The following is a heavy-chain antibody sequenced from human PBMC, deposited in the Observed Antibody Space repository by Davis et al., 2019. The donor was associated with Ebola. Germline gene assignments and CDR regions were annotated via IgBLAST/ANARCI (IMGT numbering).Heavy chain of an antibody. D-gene: IGHD6-13*01. Sequence: GESLKISCAASEFTFSSYGMHWVRQAPGKGLEWVALISYDGRNKYYADSVKGRFTISRDNSKNTLYLQMNSLRAEDTAVYYCARDRHSSSWKYFQHWGQGTLVTVSS. CDR1: EFTFSSYG. CDR2: ISYDGRNK. CDR3: ARDRHSSSWKYFQH. J-gene: IGHJ1*01. V-gene: IGHV3-30*03.